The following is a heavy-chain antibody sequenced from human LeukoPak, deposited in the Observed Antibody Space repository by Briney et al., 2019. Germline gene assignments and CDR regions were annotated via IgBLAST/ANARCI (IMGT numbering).Heavy chain of an antibody. Sequence: GGSLTLSCVVSGFAFGSYSMTWVRQAPGQGQEWISYISGNSATKYYTDSVTGRFTVSRDNGQTLLFLQMNSLRVEDMAVYYCSRDRPRYFEYWGLGTLVTVSS. J-gene: IGHJ4*02. CDR3: SRDRPRYFEY. CDR1: GFAFGSYS. CDR2: ISGNSATK. V-gene: IGHV3-48*01.